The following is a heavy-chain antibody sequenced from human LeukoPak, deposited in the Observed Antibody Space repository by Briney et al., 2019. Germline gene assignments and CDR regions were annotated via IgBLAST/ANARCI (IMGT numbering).Heavy chain of an antibody. J-gene: IGHJ4*02. D-gene: IGHD4-23*01. CDR2: MNPNSGNT. CDR3: ARGPYGGNSRYFDY. V-gene: IGHV1-8*01. CDR1: GYTFTSYD. Sequence: GASVKVSCKASGYTFTSYDINWVRQATGQGLEWMGWMNPNSGNTGYAQKFQGRVTITTDESTSTAYMELSSLRSEDTAVYYCARGPYGGNSRYFDYWGQGTLVTVSS.